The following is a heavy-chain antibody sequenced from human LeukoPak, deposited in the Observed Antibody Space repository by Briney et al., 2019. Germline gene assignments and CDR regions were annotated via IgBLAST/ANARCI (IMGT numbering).Heavy chain of an antibody. J-gene: IGHJ5*02. CDR2: INPNSGGT. D-gene: IGHD2-2*01. V-gene: IGHV1-2*02. CDR3: ARIRLGYCSSTSCRSNWFDP. Sequence: APVKVSCKASGYTFTGYYMHWVRQAPGQGLEWMGWINPNSGGTNYAQKFQGRVTMTRDTSISTAYMELSRLRSDDTAVYYCARIRLGYCSSTSCRSNWFDPWGQGTLVTVSS. CDR1: GYTFTGYY.